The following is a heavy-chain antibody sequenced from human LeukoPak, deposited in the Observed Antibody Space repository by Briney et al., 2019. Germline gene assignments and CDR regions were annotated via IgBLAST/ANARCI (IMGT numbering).Heavy chain of an antibody. Sequence: VASVKVSCKASGYSITSYFMHWVRQAPGEGLEWMGIINPSGDSTTHAQKFQGRITMTRDTSTGTVYMELSSLRSEDTAVYYCARYYGGNSGADYWGQGTLVTVSS. V-gene: IGHV1-46*01. CDR3: ARYYGGNSGADY. CDR2: INPSGDST. CDR1: GYSITSYF. J-gene: IGHJ4*02. D-gene: IGHD4-23*01.